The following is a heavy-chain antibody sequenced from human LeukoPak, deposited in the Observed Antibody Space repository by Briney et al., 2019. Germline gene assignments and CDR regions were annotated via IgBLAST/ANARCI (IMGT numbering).Heavy chain of an antibody. D-gene: IGHD2-21*02. J-gene: IGHJ4*02. CDR1: GFTFSSYA. CDR3: AREHLFCGGDCYHFDY. Sequence: GGSLRLSCAASGFTFSSYAMHWVRQAPGKGLEWVAVISYDGSNKYYADSVKGRFTISRDNSKNTLYLQMNSLRAEDTAVYYCAREHLFCGGDCYHFDYWGQGTLVTVSS. CDR2: ISYDGSNK. V-gene: IGHV3-30-3*01.